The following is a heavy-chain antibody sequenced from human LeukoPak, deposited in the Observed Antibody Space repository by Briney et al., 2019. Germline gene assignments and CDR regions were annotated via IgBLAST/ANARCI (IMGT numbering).Heavy chain of an antibody. CDR3: AKDTGAVAFLFDY. V-gene: IGHV3-9*01. J-gene: IGHJ4*02. CDR2: ISWNSGSI. Sequence: GGSLRLSCAASGFTFDDYAMQWVRQAPGKGLEWVSGISWNSGSIGYADSVKGRFTISRDNAKNSLYLQMNSLRAEDTALYYCAKDTGAVAFLFDYWGQGTLVTVSS. D-gene: IGHD6-19*01. CDR1: GFTFDDYA.